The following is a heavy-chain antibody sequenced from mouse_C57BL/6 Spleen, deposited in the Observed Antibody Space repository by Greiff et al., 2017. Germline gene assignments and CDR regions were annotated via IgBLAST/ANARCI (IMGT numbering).Heavy chain of an antibody. Sequence: DVQLVESGEGLVKPGGSLKLSCAASGFTFSSYAMSWVRQTPEKRLEWVAYISSGGDYIYYADTVKGRFTISRDNARNTLYLQMSSLKSEDTAMYYCTRDRPYDGYYAWFAYWGQGTLVTVSA. CDR1: GFTFSSYA. CDR2: ISSGGDYI. J-gene: IGHJ3*01. D-gene: IGHD2-3*01. V-gene: IGHV5-9-1*02. CDR3: TRDRPYDGYYAWFAY.